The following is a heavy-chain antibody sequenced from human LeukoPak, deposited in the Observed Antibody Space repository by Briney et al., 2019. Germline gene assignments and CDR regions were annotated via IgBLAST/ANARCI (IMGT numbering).Heavy chain of an antibody. J-gene: IGHJ4*02. CDR2: INSDGSST. CDR1: GFTFSSYW. CDR3: AKDFHGDFPYFFDH. V-gene: IGHV3-74*01. Sequence: GGSLRLSCAASGFTFSSYWMHWVRHAPGKGLVWVSRINSDGSSTSYADSVKGRFTISRDNSKNTLNLQMNSLRAEDTAVYYCAKDFHGDFPYFFDHWGQGNLVTVSS.